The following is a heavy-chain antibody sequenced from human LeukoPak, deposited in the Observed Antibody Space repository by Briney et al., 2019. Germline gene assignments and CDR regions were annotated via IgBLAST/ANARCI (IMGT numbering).Heavy chain of an antibody. CDR1: GFTFSSYA. CDR2: IKQDGSEK. D-gene: IGHD3-3*01. J-gene: IGHJ4*02. V-gene: IGHV3-7*01. Sequence: GGSLRLSCAASGFTFSSYAMSWVRQAPGKGLEWVANIKQDGSEKYYVDSVKGRFTISRDNAKNSLYLQMNSLRAEDTAVYYCARAGVLYYDFWSGYFDYWGQGTLVTVSS. CDR3: ARAGVLYYDFWSGYFDY.